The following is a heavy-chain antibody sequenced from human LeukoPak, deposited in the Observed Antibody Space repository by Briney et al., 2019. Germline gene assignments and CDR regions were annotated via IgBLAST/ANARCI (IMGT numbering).Heavy chain of an antibody. D-gene: IGHD3-16*02. CDR3: VRDLSGMDV. CDR2: LYSRGTST. V-gene: IGHV3-64D*06. CDR1: GFTVTNYA. J-gene: IGHJ6*02. Sequence: GGSLRLSCLASGFTVTNYAMHWVRQAPGKGLDYVSVLYSRGTSTYYADSVKGRFTVSRDSSKNTLYLQMSSLRIEDTAIYYCVRDLSGMDVWGRGTTVAVSS.